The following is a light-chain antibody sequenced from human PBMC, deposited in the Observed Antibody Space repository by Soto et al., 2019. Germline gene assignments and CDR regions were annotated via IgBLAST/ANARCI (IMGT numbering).Light chain of an antibody. CDR3: HHYDNWPRT. CDR2: GAS. J-gene: IGKJ1*01. CDR1: QSVSSNY. Sequence: EIVLSPSAVSLSMTPEDRATLSCSASQSVSSNYLAWYQQKPGQAPRLLIYGASSSATGVPDRFSGSGSGTDFTLTISKLEPEDLAVYYCHHYDNWPRTFGQGTKVDIK. V-gene: IGKV3-20*01.